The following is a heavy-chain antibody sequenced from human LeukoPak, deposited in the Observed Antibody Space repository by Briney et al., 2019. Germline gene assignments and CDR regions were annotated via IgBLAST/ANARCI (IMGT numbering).Heavy chain of an antibody. Sequence: GGSLRLSCSASGFTVSSNYMSWVRQAPGKGLEWVSVIASGGTTYYAGSVKGRFTISRDNSKDTLYLQMNDLRAEDTAVFYCARGGYIVGATRSAFDLWGQGTMVTVSS. CDR1: GFTVSSNY. V-gene: IGHV3-53*01. CDR3: ARGGYIVGATRSAFDL. J-gene: IGHJ3*01. D-gene: IGHD1-26*01. CDR2: IASGGTT.